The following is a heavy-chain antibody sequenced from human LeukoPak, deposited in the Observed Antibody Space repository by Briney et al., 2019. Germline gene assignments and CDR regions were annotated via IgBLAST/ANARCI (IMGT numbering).Heavy chain of an antibody. Sequence: GGSLRLSCAASGFTFSSYAMNWVRQAPGKGLGWVAVISYDGSNKYYADSVKGRFTISRDNSKNTLYLQMNSLRAEDTAVYYCARGYCTNGVCPYNWFDPWGQGTLVTVSS. D-gene: IGHD2-8*01. CDR2: ISYDGSNK. J-gene: IGHJ5*02. CDR1: GFTFSSYA. V-gene: IGHV3-30-3*01. CDR3: ARGYCTNGVCPYNWFDP.